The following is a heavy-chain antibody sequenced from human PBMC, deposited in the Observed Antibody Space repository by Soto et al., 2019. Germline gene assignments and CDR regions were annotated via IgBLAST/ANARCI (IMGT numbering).Heavy chain of an antibody. Sequence: QGQLVQSGAEVKKPGSSVKVSCKASGGTFSSYAISWVRQAPGQGLEWMGGIIPIFGTANYAQKFQGRVPITADKSTSPAYMELSSLRSEDTAVYYCARDWLDPDVVVVAASPNYYYGMDVWGQGTTVTVSS. CDR1: GGTFSSYA. J-gene: IGHJ6*02. V-gene: IGHV1-69*06. D-gene: IGHD2-15*01. CDR3: ARDWLDPDVVVVAASPNYYYGMDV. CDR2: IIPIFGTA.